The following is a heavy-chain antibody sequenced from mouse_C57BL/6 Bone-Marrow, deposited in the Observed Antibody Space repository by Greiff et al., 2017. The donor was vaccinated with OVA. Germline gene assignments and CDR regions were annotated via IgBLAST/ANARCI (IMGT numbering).Heavy chain of an antibody. V-gene: IGHV5-12*01. CDR1: GFTFSDYY. CDR2: ISNGGGST. Sequence: EVKLMESGGGLVQPGGSLKLSCAASGFTFSDYYMYWVRQTPEKRLEWVAYISNGGGSTYYPDTVKGRFTISRDNAKNTLYLQMSRLKSEDTAMYYCARHGYWYFDVWGTGTTVTVSS. J-gene: IGHJ1*03. CDR3: ARHGYWYFDV.